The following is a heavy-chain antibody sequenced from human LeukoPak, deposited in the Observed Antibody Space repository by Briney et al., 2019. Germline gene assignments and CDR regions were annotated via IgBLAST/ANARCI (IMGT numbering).Heavy chain of an antibody. V-gene: IGHV3-53*01. CDR2: IYSGGST. D-gene: IGHD1-26*01. Sequence: GGSLRLSCGASVFTLSSYYVSGVRRAPGKGGEWVSIIYSGGSTYYAHSLKGRFTISRENSKHTVYLKMHSLRADDTAVYYCARTIVGEPCDAFDIWGQGTEVTVSS. CDR1: VFTLSSYY. J-gene: IGHJ3*02. CDR3: ARTIVGEPCDAFDI.